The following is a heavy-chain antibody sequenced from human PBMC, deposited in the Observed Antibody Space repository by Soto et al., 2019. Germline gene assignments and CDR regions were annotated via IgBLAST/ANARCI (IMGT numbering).Heavy chain of an antibody. CDR2: ISYDGSNK. CDR3: ARSQVLVREESLEEVESAYFDY. Sequence: GGSLRLSCAASGFTFSSYAMHWVRQAPGKGLEWVAVISYDGSNKYYADSVKGRFTISRDNSKNTLYLQMNSLRAEDTAVYYCARSQVLVREESLEEVESAYFDYWGQGTLVTVSS. CDR1: GFTFSSYA. J-gene: IGHJ4*02. V-gene: IGHV3-30-3*01. D-gene: IGHD3-10*01.